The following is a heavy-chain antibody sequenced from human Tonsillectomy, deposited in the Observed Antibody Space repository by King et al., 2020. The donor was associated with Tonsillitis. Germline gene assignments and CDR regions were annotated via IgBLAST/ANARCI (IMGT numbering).Heavy chain of an antibody. V-gene: IGHV3-7*04. Sequence: EVQLVESGGGLVQPGGSLKLSCAASEFPFSSSWMTWVRQAPGKGLQWVATIKPDGSEKYYADSVKGRFTVSRDNAKNSLDLQMNSLRSEDTALYYCARDQAYTSFDYWGQGTLVTVSS. CDR3: ARDQAYTSFDY. J-gene: IGHJ4*02. CDR2: IKPDGSEK. D-gene: IGHD6-19*01. CDR1: EFPFSSSW.